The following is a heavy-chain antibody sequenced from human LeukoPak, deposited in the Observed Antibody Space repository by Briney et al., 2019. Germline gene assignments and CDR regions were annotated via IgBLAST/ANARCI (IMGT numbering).Heavy chain of an antibody. D-gene: IGHD6-25*01. CDR2: IFITGST. CDR3: AGESAAWFDP. V-gene: IGHV4-61*02. Sequence: SETLSLTCSVSGGSISSGSYYWSWIRQPAGKGLEWIGRIFITGSTNYNPSLKSRVTISVDTSKNQISLKLSSVTAADTAVYYCAGESAAWFDPWGQGTLVTVSS. CDR1: GGSISSGSYY. J-gene: IGHJ5*02.